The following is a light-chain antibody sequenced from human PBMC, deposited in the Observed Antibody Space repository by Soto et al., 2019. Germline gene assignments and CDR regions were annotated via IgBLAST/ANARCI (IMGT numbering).Light chain of an antibody. CDR1: QGVSIW. J-gene: IGKJ2*01. V-gene: IGKV1-5*03. Sequence: DIQMTQSPSTLSASVGDRVTITCRASQGVSIWLAWYQQKPGKAPKLLIKMASSLESGVPSRFSGSGSGTEFTLTISSVQPDDFATYYCQQFSTYSRTFGQGTKVDIK. CDR2: MAS. CDR3: QQFSTYSRT.